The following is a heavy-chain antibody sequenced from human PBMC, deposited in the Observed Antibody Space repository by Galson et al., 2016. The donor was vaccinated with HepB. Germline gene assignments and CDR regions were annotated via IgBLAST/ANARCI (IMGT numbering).Heavy chain of an antibody. CDR2: IYYSGRT. J-gene: IGHJ6*02. Sequence: ETLSLTCTVSGASISGYSLSWIRQPPGKGLEWIGYIYYSGRTNYNPSLKSRVTISVDTSKNQFSLKLSSVTAADTAVYYCARDDSGGWYGFHYGMDVWGQGTTVTVSS. D-gene: IGHD6-19*01. CDR1: GASISGYS. CDR3: ARDDSGGWYGFHYGMDV. V-gene: IGHV4-59*01.